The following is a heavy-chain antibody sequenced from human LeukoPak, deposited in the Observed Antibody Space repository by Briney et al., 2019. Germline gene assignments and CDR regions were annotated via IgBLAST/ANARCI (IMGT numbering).Heavy chain of an antibody. CDR3: ARDPTGRGFYYYMDV. V-gene: IGHV3-30*04. J-gene: IGHJ6*03. CDR2: MSNDGSDK. CDR1: ELHA. D-gene: IGHD1-14*01. Sequence: GGSLRLSCAASELHAMTWVRQGPGKGLEWVAVMSNDGSDKNYADSVKGRFTISRDNSKNTLYLQMSSLRAEDTAVYHCARDPTGRGFYYYMDVWGKGTTVTVSS.